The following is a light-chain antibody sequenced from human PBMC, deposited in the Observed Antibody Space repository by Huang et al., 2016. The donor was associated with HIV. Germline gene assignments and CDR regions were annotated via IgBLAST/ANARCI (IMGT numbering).Light chain of an antibody. V-gene: IGKV3-11*01. J-gene: IGKJ4*01. CDR1: QSISSY. Sequence: DIVLTQSPTILSVSPGGRATLSCRASQSISSYLAWYQQKPGQAPRLLIHDASKRATGIPARFSGSGFGTDFTLSISNLEPDDFAVYYCQQRVNWLAVTFGGGTKVEI. CDR2: DAS. CDR3: QQRVNWLAVT.